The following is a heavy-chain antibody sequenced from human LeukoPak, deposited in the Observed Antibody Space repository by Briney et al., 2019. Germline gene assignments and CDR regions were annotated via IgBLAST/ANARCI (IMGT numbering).Heavy chain of an antibody. CDR3: GRGQQLPYYFLYMDL. CDR2: IYYSGST. Sequence: SETLSLTCTVSGGSISSYYWSWIRQPPGKGLEWIGYIYYSGSTNYNPSLKSRVTISVDTSKNQFSLKRSAVTAADTAVYYCGRGQQLPYYFLYMDLWGKGTTVTISS. CDR1: GGSISSYY. V-gene: IGHV4-59*01. J-gene: IGHJ6*03. D-gene: IGHD6-13*01.